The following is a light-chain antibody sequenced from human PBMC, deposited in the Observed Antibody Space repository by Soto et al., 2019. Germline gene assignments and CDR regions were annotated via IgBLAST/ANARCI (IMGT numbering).Light chain of an antibody. CDR3: QQRINWPPT. V-gene: IGKV3-11*01. CDR2: DAS. CDR1: QSVSSH. Sequence: EIVLTQSPGTLSLSPGERSTFSCRASQSVSSHLAWYQQKPGQAPRLLIYDASNRATGIPARFSGSGSGTDFTLTISSLEPEDFAVYYCQQRINWPPTFGQGTKVDI. J-gene: IGKJ1*01.